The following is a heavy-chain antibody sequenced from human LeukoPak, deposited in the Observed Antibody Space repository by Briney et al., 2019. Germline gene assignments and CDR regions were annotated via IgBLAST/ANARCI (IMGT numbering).Heavy chain of an antibody. CDR2: FYYSGSS. J-gene: IGHJ3*02. Sequence: ETLSLTCTVSGGSISSYYWSWIRQPPGKGLEWIGYFYYSGSSNYDPSLKSRVTISGDTSKNQFSLKLSSVTAADTAIYYCARVSPAFGAFDIWGRGTMVTVSS. D-gene: IGHD3-3*02. CDR1: GGSISSYY. V-gene: IGHV4-59*01. CDR3: ARVSPAFGAFDI.